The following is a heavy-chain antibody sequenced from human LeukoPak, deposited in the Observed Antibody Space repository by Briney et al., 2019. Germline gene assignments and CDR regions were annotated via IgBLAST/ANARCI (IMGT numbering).Heavy chain of an antibody. CDR3: ARGGSIVGATPHDAFDI. V-gene: IGHV4-59*01. Sequence: PSETLSLTCTVSAAPITSYYWSWIRQPPGKGLEWIGYIYYSGSTNYNPSLKSRVAISVDTSKNQVSLTLSSVTAADTAVYYCARGGSIVGATPHDAFDIWGQGTVVTFS. J-gene: IGHJ3*02. CDR1: AAPITSYY. D-gene: IGHD1-26*01. CDR2: IYYSGST.